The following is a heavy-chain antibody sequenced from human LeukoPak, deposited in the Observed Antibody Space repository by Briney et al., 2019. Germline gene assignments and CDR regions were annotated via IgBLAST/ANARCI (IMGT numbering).Heavy chain of an antibody. CDR2: INPSGGST. CDR3: ARGYCSSTGCPGAFDI. D-gene: IGHD2-2*01. Sequence: ASVKVSCKASGYTFTSYYMHWVRQAPGQGLEWMGIINPSGGSTSYAQKFQGRVTMTRDTSTSTVYMELSSLRSEDTAVYYCARGYCSSTGCPGAFDIWGQGTMVTVSS. V-gene: IGHV1-46*01. CDR1: GYTFTSYY. J-gene: IGHJ3*02.